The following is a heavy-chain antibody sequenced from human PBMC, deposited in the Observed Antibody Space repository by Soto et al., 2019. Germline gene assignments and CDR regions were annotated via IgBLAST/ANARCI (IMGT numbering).Heavy chain of an antibody. CDR2: IYYSGGT. Sequence: PSETLSLTCTVSGGSISSSSYYWGWIRQPPGKGLEWIGSIYYSGGTYYNPSLKSRVTISVDTSKNQFSLKLSSVTAADTAVYYCARQASSSDYYYYYGMDVWGQGTTVTVSS. CDR3: ARQASSSDYYYYYGMDV. J-gene: IGHJ6*02. CDR1: GGSISSSSYY. D-gene: IGHD6-6*01. V-gene: IGHV4-39*01.